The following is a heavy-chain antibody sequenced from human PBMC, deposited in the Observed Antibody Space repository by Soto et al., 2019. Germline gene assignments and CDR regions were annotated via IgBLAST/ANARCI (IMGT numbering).Heavy chain of an antibody. CDR1: GGAFSSYA. V-gene: IGHV1-69*13. CDR3: AAKLESRTGFDY. J-gene: IGHJ4*02. CDR2: IIPIFGTA. D-gene: IGHD1-1*01. Sequence: SVKVSCKASGGAFSSYAISWVRQAPGQGLEWMGGIIPIFGTANYAQKFQGRVTITADESTSTAYMELSSLRSEDTAVYYCAAKLESRTGFDYWGQGTLVTVSS.